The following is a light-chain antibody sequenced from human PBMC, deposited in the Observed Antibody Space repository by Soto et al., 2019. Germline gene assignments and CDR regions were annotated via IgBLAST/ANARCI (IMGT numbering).Light chain of an antibody. CDR3: QQSYSTPWT. CDR1: QSISTY. J-gene: IGKJ1*01. CDR2: AAS. Sequence: DLQMTQSPSSLSASVGDRLTITCRASQSISTYLNWYRQKPGKAPELLIYAASSLQSGVPSRFSGSGSGTDFTLTISSLQPEDFATYYCQQSYSTPWTFGQGTKVEIK. V-gene: IGKV1-39*01.